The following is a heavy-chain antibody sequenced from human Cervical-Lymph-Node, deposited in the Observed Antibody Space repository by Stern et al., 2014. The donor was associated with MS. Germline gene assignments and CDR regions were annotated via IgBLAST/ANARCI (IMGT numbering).Heavy chain of an antibody. J-gene: IGHJ4*02. Sequence: QVQLVQSGAEVKKPGASVKVSCKVSGHTLTELSIHWVRQAPGKGLEWMGGFDHEQGETIYAQTFQGRVAMTEDTSTDTAYMELSNLRSDDAAMFYCVNWGFDFWGQGTLVAVSS. CDR2: FDHEQGET. CDR1: GHTLTELS. D-gene: IGHD7-27*01. CDR3: VNWGFDF. V-gene: IGHV1-24*01.